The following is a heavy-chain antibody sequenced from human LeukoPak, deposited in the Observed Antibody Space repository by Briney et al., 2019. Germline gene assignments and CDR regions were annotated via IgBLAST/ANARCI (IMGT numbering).Heavy chain of an antibody. CDR2: IIPIFGTA. D-gene: IGHD3-3*01. V-gene: IGHV1-69*05. J-gene: IGHJ5*02. Sequence: ASVKVSCKASGGTFSSYAISWVRQAPGQGLEWMGGIIPIFGTANYAQKFQGRVTITTDESTSTAYMELSSLRSEDTAVYYCARLTYYDFWSGDRNNWFDPWGQGTLVTVSS. CDR3: ARLTYYDFWSGDRNNWFDP. CDR1: GGTFSSYA.